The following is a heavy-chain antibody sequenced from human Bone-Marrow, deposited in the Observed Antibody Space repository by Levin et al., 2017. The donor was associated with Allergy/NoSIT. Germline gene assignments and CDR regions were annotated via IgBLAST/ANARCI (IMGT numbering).Heavy chain of an antibody. CDR3: AHRSGSHVPTRSWLDP. D-gene: IGHD1-26*01. J-gene: IGHJ5*02. CDR2: IYWDDDK. V-gene: IGHV2-5*02. Sequence: SGPTLVKPTQTLTLTCTFSGFSLSTSGVGVDWIRQSPGKALEWLALIYWDDDKRYSPSLKTRLTITKDISKNLVVLKTTNMDPLDTATYYCAHRSGSHVPTRSWLDPWGQGILVTVSS. CDR1: GFSLSTSGVG.